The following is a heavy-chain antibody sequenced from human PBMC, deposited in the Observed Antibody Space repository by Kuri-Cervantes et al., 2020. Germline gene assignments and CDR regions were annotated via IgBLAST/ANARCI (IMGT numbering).Heavy chain of an antibody. D-gene: IGHD3-22*01. V-gene: IGHV6-1*01. CDR1: GDSVSSNSAA. CDR3: ARDRTYYYDSSGYYYELPGYGMDV. CDR2: TYYRSKWYN. Sequence: SQTLSLTCAISGDSVSSNSAAWNWIRQSPSRGLEWLGRTYYRSKWYNDYAVSVKSRITINPDTSKNQFSLKLSSVTAADTAVYYCARDRTYYYDSSGYYYELPGYGMDVWGQGTTVTVSS. J-gene: IGHJ6*02.